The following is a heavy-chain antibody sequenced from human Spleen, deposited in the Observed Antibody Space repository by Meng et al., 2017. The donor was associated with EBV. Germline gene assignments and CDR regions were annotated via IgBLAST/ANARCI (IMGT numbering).Heavy chain of an antibody. V-gene: IGHV4-30-2*01. J-gene: IGHJ5*02. CDR1: GASITSGGSS. CDR3: ARDQPGWFDP. D-gene: IGHD1-14*01. Sequence: QVQLQQSGSGLVRPSQTLSLTCTFPGASITSGGSSWTWIRQTPGKGLEWIGNIYHSGTTYYNPSLKSRVTLSVDTSANQFSLKLTSLTAADTAVYYCARDQPGWFDPWGQGTLVTVSS. CDR2: IYHSGTT.